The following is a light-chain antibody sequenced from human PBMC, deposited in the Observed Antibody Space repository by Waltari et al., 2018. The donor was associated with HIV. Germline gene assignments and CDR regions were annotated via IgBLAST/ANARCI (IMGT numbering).Light chain of an antibody. CDR3: CSYSDSGTIL. CDR2: DVT. V-gene: IGLV2-14*03. CDR1: TSDIGSFDY. Sequence: SALTQPASVSGSPGQSITISCLGATSDIGSFDYVSCYQQPPDKAPKLILSDVTSRPSGVSGRFSGSRSGSMASLTISGLQPEDEADYFCCSYSDSGTILFGGGTRVTVL. J-gene: IGLJ2*01.